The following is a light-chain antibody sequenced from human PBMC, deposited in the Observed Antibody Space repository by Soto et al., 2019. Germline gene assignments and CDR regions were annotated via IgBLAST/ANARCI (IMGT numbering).Light chain of an antibody. Sequence: EIVLTQSPGTLSLSPGERATLSCRASQSVSSSYLAWYQQKPGQAPRLLIYGASSRATGIPDRFSGSGSGTGFTLTISRLEPEHFAVYYCQQYGSSLWTFGQGTKVEIK. CDR2: GAS. V-gene: IGKV3-20*01. CDR1: QSVSSSY. CDR3: QQYGSSLWT. J-gene: IGKJ1*01.